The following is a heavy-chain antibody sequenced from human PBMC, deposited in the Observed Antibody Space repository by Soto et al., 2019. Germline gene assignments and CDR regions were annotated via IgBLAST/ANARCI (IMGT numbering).Heavy chain of an antibody. Sequence: GESLKISCKGSGYSFTSYWISWVRQMPGKGLEWMGRIDPSDSYTNYSPSFQGHVTISADKSISTAYLQWSSLKASDTAMYYCAGQEVVATKDYYYYGMDVWGQGTTVTVSS. CDR2: IDPSDSYT. J-gene: IGHJ6*02. CDR3: AGQEVVATKDYYYYGMDV. CDR1: GYSFTSYW. V-gene: IGHV5-10-1*01. D-gene: IGHD5-12*01.